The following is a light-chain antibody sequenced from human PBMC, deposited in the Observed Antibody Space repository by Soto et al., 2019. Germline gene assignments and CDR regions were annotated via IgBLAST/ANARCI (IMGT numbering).Light chain of an antibody. CDR2: DAS. CDR3: QQYNSYQYT. V-gene: IGKV1-5*01. J-gene: IGKJ2*01. CDR1: QSISSW. Sequence: DIQVTQSPSTLSASVGDRVTITCRASQSISSWLAWYQQKPGKAPKLLIYDASSLESGVPSRFSGSGSGTEFTLTISSLQPDDFATYYCQQYNSYQYTFGQGTKVDIK.